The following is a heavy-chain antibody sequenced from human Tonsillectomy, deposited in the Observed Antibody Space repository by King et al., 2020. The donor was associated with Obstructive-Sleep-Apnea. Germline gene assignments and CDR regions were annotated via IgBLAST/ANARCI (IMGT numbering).Heavy chain of an antibody. CDR3: ARGGSGRPYYFDY. CDR2: IKRDGSDK. CDR1: VFMFSSYW. Sequence: VQLVESGGGLVQPGGSLRLSCAASVFMFSSYWMSWVRQAPGKGLEWVANIKRDGSDKYYVDSVKGRFTISRDNAKNSVYLQMVSLRADDTAVYYCARGGSGRPYYFDYWGQGTLVTVSS. D-gene: IGHD6-19*01. J-gene: IGHJ4*02. V-gene: IGHV3-7*03.